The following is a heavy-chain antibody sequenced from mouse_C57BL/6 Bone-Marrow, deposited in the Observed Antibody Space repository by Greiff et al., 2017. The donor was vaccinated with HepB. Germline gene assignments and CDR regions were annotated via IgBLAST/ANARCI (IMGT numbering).Heavy chain of an antibody. CDR1: GYTFTSYG. CDR3: ARGDYDYDERGFDY. Sequence: QVQLQQSGAELARPGASVKLSCKASGYTFTSYGISWVKQRTGQGLEWIGEIYPRSGNTYYNEKFKGKATLTADKSSSTAYMELRSLTSEDSAVYFCARGDYDYDERGFDYWGQGTTLTVSS. V-gene: IGHV1-81*01. CDR2: IYPRSGNT. D-gene: IGHD2-4*01. J-gene: IGHJ2*01.